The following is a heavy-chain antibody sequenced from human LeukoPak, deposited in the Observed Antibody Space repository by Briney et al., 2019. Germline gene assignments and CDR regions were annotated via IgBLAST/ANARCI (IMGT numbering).Heavy chain of an antibody. CDR2: INPNSGGT. J-gene: IGHJ5*02. V-gene: IGHV1-2*02. D-gene: IGHD3-10*01. CDR1: GYTFTGYY. Sequence: ASVKVSCKASGYTFTGYYMHWVRQAPGQGLEWMGWINPNSGGTNYAQKFQGRVTMTRDTSISTAYMELSRLRSDDTAVYYCARDRGQTMVRGAKTTRYWFDPWGQGTLVTVSS. CDR3: ARDRGQTMVRGAKTTRYWFDP.